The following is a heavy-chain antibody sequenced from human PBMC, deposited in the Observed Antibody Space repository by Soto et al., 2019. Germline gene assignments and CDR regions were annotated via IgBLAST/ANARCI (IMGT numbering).Heavy chain of an antibody. D-gene: IGHD6-19*01. CDR3: ARRHLAVAVSPWFDP. CDR1: GLSITDSEMG. Sequence: QVTLKESGPVLVKPTETLTLRCTASGLSITDSEMGVSWIRQPPGQPLEWLAHIDSSGEKSYRTFLKSRLAISKDTSKSQLVLTMTNMDPAYTATYYCARRHLAVAVSPWFDPWGQGIPVTVSS. V-gene: IGHV2-26*01. J-gene: IGHJ5*02. CDR2: IDSSGEK.